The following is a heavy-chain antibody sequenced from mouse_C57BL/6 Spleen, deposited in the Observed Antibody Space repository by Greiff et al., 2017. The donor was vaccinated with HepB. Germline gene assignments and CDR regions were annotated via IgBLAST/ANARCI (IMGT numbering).Heavy chain of an antibody. CDR2: IYPGDGDT. CDR3: AIYSNYVYAMDY. CDR1: GYAFSSSW. V-gene: IGHV1-82*01. D-gene: IGHD2-5*01. Sequence: VQLQESGPELVKPGASVKISCKASGYAFSSSWMNWVKQRPGKGLEWIGRIYPGDGDTNYNGKFKGKATLTADKSSSTAYMQLSSLTSEDSAVYFCAIYSNYVYAMDYWGQGTSVTVSS. J-gene: IGHJ4*01.